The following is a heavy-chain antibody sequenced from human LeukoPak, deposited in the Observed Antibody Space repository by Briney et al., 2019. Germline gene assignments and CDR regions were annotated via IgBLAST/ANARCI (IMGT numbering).Heavy chain of an antibody. CDR1: GYTFTSYG. CDR2: INPNSGGT. Sequence: GASVKVSCMASGYTFTSYGISWVRQAPGQGLEWMGWINPNSGGTNYAQKFQGRVTMTRDTSISTAYMELSRLRSDDTAVYYCARDYGLWFGELLLRYYFDYWGQGTLVTVSS. V-gene: IGHV1-2*02. D-gene: IGHD3-10*01. J-gene: IGHJ4*02. CDR3: ARDYGLWFGELLLRYYFDY.